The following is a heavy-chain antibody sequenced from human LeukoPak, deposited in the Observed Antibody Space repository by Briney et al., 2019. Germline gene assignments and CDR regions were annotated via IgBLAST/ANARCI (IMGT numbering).Heavy chain of an antibody. D-gene: IGHD3-9*01. Sequence: SETLSLTCSVSGDSISSGNYWGWIRQPPGKGLEWIGSIFHTGSTYFNLSLKSRVTISVDTSKNQFSLRLSSVTAADTAVYYCGTLTGECWGQGTLVTVSS. J-gene: IGHJ4*02. CDR2: IFHTGST. CDR1: GDSISSGNY. CDR3: GTLTGEC. V-gene: IGHV4-38-2*01.